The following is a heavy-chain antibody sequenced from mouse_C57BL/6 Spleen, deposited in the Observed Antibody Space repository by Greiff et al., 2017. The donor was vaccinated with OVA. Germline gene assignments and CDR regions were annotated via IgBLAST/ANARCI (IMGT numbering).Heavy chain of an antibody. J-gene: IGHJ4*01. Sequence: VQLQQPGAELVKPGASVKLSCKASGYTFTSYWMHWVKQRPGRGLEWIRRIDPNSGGTKYNEKFKSKATLTVDKPSSTAYMQLSSLTSEDSAVYYCARRGTGKDYAMDYWGQGTSVTVSS. CDR1: GYTFTSYW. V-gene: IGHV1-72*01. D-gene: IGHD4-1*01. CDR2: IDPNSGGT. CDR3: ARRGTGKDYAMDY.